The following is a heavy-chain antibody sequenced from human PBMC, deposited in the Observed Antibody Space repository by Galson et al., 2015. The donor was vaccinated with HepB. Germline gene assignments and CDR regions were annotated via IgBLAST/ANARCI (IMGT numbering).Heavy chain of an antibody. V-gene: IGHV3-7*01. D-gene: IGHD3-22*01. CDR3: ARINYYYDRSAAYSDGTYFDH. CDR2: IKQDGSEQ. Sequence: SLRLSCAVSGFTSSSYWMSWVRQAPGKGLEWVASIKQDGSEQYSLDSVKGRFTISRDNAKNSLYLQMNSLRAEDTALYYCARINYYYDRSAAYSDGTYFDHWGQGTLVTVSS. J-gene: IGHJ4*02. CDR1: GFTSSSYW.